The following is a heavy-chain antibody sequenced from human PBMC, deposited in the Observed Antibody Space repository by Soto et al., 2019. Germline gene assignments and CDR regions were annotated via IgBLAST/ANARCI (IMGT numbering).Heavy chain of an antibody. J-gene: IGHJ6*02. V-gene: IGHV3-30*18. Sequence: GGSLRLSCAASGFTFSSYGMHWVRQAPGKGLEWVAVISYDGSNKYYADSVKGRFTISRDNSKNTLYLQMNSLRAEDTAVYYCAKAGSGWFEVYYYGMDVWGQGTTVTVSS. CDR1: GFTFSSYG. CDR3: AKAGSGWFEVYYYGMDV. D-gene: IGHD6-19*01. CDR2: ISYDGSNK.